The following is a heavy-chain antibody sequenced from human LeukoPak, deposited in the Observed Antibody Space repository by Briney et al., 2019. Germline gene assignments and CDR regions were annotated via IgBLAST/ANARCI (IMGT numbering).Heavy chain of an antibody. Sequence: SETLSLTRTVSGGCFSIGGYCWSWIRQHPGKGLEWVGYIYYSGSTYYNPSLKSRVTISVDTSKNQFSLKLSSVAADDAAVYYCARYGSGSLYYYYGMDVWGQGTTVTVSS. CDR3: ARYGSGSLYYYYGMDV. CDR1: GGCFSIGGYC. CDR2: IYYSGST. J-gene: IGHJ6*02. D-gene: IGHD3-10*01. V-gene: IGHV4-31*03.